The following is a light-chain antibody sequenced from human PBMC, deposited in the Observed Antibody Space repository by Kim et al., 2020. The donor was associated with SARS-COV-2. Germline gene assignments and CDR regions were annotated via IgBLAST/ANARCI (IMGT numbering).Light chain of an antibody. J-gene: IGKJ1*01. Sequence: SPGERATLSCRTSQNVDSSYIAWYQQKPGQTPKLLFYGASFRASGIPDRFSGTGSGTVFSLTISSLGPDDFAVYYCQQYGGSPGTFGQGTKVDIK. CDR3: QQYGGSPGT. V-gene: IGKV3-20*01. CDR1: QNVDSSY. CDR2: GAS.